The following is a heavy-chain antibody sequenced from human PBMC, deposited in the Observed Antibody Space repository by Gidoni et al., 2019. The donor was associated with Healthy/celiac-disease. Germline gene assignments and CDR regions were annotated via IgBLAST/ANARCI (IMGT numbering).Heavy chain of an antibody. CDR3: ARYFDWSLDY. Sequence: QVQLQESGPGLVKPSYTLSLTCTISGGSVSSGSYYWSWIRQPPGKGQELFGYIYYSGSTNYNPSLKSRVTISVDTSKNQFSLKLSSVTAADTAVYYCARYFDWSLDYWGQGTLVTVSS. V-gene: IGHV4-61*01. D-gene: IGHD3-9*01. CDR1: GGSVSSGSYY. J-gene: IGHJ4*02. CDR2: IYYSGST.